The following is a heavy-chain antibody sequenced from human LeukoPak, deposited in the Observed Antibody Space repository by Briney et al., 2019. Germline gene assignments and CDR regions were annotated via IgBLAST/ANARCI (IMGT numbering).Heavy chain of an antibody. CDR2: IYYSGST. CDR1: GGSISSYY. J-gene: IGHJ4*02. Sequence: SETLSLTCTVSGGSISSYYWSWIRQPPGKGLEWIGYIYYSGSTNYNPSLKSRVTISVDTSKNQFSLMLRSVTAADTAVYYCARPYGSGSARFNYWGQGTLVTVSS. V-gene: IGHV4-59*12. D-gene: IGHD3-10*01. CDR3: ARPYGSGSARFNY.